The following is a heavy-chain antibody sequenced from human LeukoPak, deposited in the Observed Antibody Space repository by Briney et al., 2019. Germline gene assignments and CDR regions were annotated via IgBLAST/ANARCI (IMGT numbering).Heavy chain of an antibody. J-gene: IGHJ4*02. CDR1: GFVFRSCA. V-gene: IGHV3-23*01. CDR2: IIGCGRST. D-gene: IGHD4/OR15-4a*01. CDR3: AKHLCAYGANPFNS. Sequence: GGSLRLPCGASGFVFRSCALSWVRQAPGKGLEWVSTIIGCGRSTFRAASVKGRFTISRDNSNDTLFLHMDSLRAADTAIDFCAKHLCAYGANPFNSWGLGTLVAVSS.